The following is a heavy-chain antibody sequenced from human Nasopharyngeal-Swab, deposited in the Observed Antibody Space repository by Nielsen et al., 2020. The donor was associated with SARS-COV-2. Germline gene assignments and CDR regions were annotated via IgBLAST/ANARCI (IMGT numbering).Heavy chain of an antibody. V-gene: IGHV2-26*01. CDR2: IFSNDEK. CDR3: ARISSYCSSTSCYVYYYYYGMDV. CDR1: GFSLSNARMG. D-gene: IGHD2-2*01. Sequence: SGPTLVKPTETLTLTCTVSGFSLSNARMGVSWIRQPPGKALEWLAHIFSNDEKSYSTSLKSRLTISKDTSKSQAVLTMTNMDPVDTATYYCARISSYCSSTSCYVYYYYYGMDVWGQGTTVTVSS. J-gene: IGHJ6*02.